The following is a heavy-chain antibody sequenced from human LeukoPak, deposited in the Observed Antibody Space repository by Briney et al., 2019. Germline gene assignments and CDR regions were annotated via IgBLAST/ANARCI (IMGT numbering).Heavy chain of an antibody. D-gene: IGHD2-2*01. CDR2: INPNSGGT. V-gene: IGHV1-2*02. CDR1: GYTFTGYY. Sequence: ASVKVSCKASGYTFTGYYMHWVRQAPGQGPEWMGWINPNSGGTNYAQKFQGRVTMTRDTSISTAYMELSRLRSDDTAVYYCARGDIVVVPYYYYMDVWGKGTTVTVSS. CDR3: ARGDIVVVPYYYYMDV. J-gene: IGHJ6*03.